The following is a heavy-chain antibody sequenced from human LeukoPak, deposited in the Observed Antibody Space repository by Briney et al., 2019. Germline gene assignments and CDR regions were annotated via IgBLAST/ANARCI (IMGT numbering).Heavy chain of an antibody. J-gene: IGHJ4*02. CDR1: GFTFRKYW. CDR2: ITSDGSST. V-gene: IGHV3-74*03. Sequence: PGGSLRLSCTASGFTFRKYWMQWVRQAPGKGLVWVSHITSDGSSTTYADSVKGRFTTSRDNPKNTLYLQMNDLRAEDTAVYYCVRDNFGVDYWGQGTLVTVSS. CDR3: VRDNFGVDY. D-gene: IGHD3-16*01.